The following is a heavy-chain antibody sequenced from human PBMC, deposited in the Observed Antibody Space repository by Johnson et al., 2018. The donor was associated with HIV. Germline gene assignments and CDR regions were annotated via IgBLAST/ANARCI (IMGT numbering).Heavy chain of an antibody. J-gene: IGHJ3*01. D-gene: IGHD6-13*01. CDR1: GFTVSSNY. V-gene: IGHV3-66*01. CDR2: IYSGGST. CDR3: ARDGESQQLPLGDAFDV. Sequence: VQLVESGGGVVQPGRSLRLSCAASGFTVSSNYMTWVRQAPGKGLEWVSVIYSGGSTYYADSVRGRFTISRDNSKNTLYLQMSSLRVEDTAMYYCARDGESQQLPLGDAFDVWGRGTLVTVSS.